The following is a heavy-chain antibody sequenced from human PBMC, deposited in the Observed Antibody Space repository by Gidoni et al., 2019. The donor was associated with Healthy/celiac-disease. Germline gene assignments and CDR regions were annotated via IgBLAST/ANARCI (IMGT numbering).Heavy chain of an antibody. CDR3: ARRPLQGGMDV. Sequence: QVQLQESGPGLVQPSETLSLTRPVSGGSISSYYWSWIRQPAGKGLEWIGRIYTSGSTNDNPSLKSRVTMSVDTSKNQFSLKLSAVTAADTAVYYCARRPLQGGMDVWGQGTTVTVSS. D-gene: IGHD4-4*01. CDR2: IYTSGST. V-gene: IGHV4-4*07. J-gene: IGHJ6*02. CDR1: GGSISSYY.